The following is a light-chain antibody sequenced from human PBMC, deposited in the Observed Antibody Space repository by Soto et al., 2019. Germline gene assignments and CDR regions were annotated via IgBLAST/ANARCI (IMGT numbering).Light chain of an antibody. CDR1: EGIGNH. CDR2: AAC. CDR3: LQHDTHPWK. V-gene: IGKV1-17*01. J-gene: IGKJ1*01. Sequence: DIQMPQSPSSLSASVGDIVTITCRDSEGIGNHLGGYQPKPGKVPKSLVYAACSLHTGVPARFSGSGSATEFTVTFSSLAPEDFATYYGLQHDTHPWKFGQGTKVESK.